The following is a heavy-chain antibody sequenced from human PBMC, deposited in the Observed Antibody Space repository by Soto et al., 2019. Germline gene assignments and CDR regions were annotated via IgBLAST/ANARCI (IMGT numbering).Heavy chain of an antibody. CDR1: GFTFSSYA. V-gene: IGHV3-64*01. J-gene: IGHJ4*02. D-gene: IGHD6-13*01. CDR2: ISSNGGST. Sequence: EVQLVESGGGLVQPGGSLSLSCAASGFTFSSYAMHWVRQAPGKGLEYVSAISSNGGSTYYANSVKGRFTISRDNSKNTLYLQMGSLRAEDMAVYYCARQSYSSYYFDYWGQGTLVTVSS. CDR3: ARQSYSSYYFDY.